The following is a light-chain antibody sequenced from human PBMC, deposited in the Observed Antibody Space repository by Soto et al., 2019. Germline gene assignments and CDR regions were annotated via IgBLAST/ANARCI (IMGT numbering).Light chain of an antibody. CDR3: QSYDSSLSGCYV. Sequence: QSVLTQPPSVSGAPGQRVTISCTGSSSNIGAGYDVHWYQQLPGIAPKLLIYDNSNRPSGVPDRFSGSKSGTSASLAITGLQAEDEADYYCQSYDSSLSGCYVFGTGTKVTVL. CDR1: SSNIGAGYD. J-gene: IGLJ1*01. CDR2: DNS. V-gene: IGLV1-40*01.